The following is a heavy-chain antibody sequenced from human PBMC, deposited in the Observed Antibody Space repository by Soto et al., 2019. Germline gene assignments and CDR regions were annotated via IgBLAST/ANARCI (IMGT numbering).Heavy chain of an antibody. D-gene: IGHD2-15*01. CDR1: GGSIRSGGYY. V-gene: IGHV4-31*03. CDR3: VRGGAATTGWFYP. Sequence: TLSLTCTVSGGSIRSGGYYWSWIRQHPGKGLEWIGYIYYSGSTYYNPSLKSRVTISVDTSKNQFSLKLSSVTAADTAVYYFVRGGAATTGWFYPRAQRTPVTVSS. J-gene: IGHJ5*02. CDR2: IYYSGST.